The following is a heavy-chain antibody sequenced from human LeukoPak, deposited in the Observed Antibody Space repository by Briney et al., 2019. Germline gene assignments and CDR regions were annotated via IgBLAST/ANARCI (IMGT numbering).Heavy chain of an antibody. CDR2: INAGNGNT. V-gene: IGHV1-3*01. CDR3: ARDGSGGGSGSYFNYYGMDV. CDR1: GDTFTSYA. J-gene: IGHJ6*02. D-gene: IGHD3-10*01. Sequence: ASVKVSCKASGDTFTSYAMHWVRQAPGQRLEWMGWINAGNGNTKYSQKFQGRVTITRDTSASTAYMELSSLRSEDTAVYYCARDGSGGGSGSYFNYYGMDVWGQGTTVTVSS.